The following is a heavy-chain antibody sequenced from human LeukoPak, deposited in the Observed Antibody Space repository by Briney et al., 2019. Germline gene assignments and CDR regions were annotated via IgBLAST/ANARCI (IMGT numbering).Heavy chain of an antibody. D-gene: IGHD3-10*01. J-gene: IGHJ4*02. CDR1: GFTFSSYA. CDR2: ISYDGSNK. V-gene: IGHV3-30-3*01. Sequence: GRSLRLSCAASGFTFSSYAMHWVRQAPGKGLEWVAVISYDGSNKYYADSVKGRFTISRDNSKNTLYLQMNSLRAEDTAVYYCASLWPFDYWGQGTLVTVSS. CDR3: ASLWPFDY.